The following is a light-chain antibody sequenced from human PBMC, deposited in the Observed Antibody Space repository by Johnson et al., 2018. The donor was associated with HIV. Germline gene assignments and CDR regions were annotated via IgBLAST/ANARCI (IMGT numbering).Light chain of an antibody. V-gene: IGLV1-51*02. Sequence: QSVLTQPPSVSAAPGQKVTVSCSGSSSNIGTNDVSWYQQFPGAAPKLLIYENNKRPSGIPDRFSGSKSGTSATLGITGLQTADEADYYCATWDRSLTMGGVFGTGTKVTVL. CDR3: ATWDRSLTMGGV. CDR2: ENN. CDR1: SSNIGTND. J-gene: IGLJ1*01.